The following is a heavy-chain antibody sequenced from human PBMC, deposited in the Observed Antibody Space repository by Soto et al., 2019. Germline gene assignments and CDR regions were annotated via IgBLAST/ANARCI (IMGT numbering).Heavy chain of an antibody. D-gene: IGHD3-10*01. Sequence: QVQLVESGGGVVQPGRSLRLSCAASGFTFSDYALHWVRQAPGKGLEWVTVISSDGGNRYYADSVKGRFTISRDNSKNTLYLQMNSLRVEDTAVYYCARDWGGLGYWGQGTLVTVSS. V-gene: IGHV3-30-3*01. CDR3: ARDWGGLGY. CDR1: GFTFSDYA. J-gene: IGHJ4*02. CDR2: ISSDGGNR.